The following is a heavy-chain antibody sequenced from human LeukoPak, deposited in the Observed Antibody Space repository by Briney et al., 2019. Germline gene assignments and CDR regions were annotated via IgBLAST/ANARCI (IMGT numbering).Heavy chain of an antibody. D-gene: IGHD6-13*01. J-gene: IGHJ4*02. Sequence: GGSLRLSCAASGFTVSSNYMSWVRQAPGKGLEWVSVIYSGGSTYYADSVKGRFTISRDNSKNTLYLQMNSLRAEDTAVYYCARDNMAAAGTDYFDYWGQGTLVTVSS. V-gene: IGHV3-53*01. CDR3: ARDNMAAAGTDYFDY. CDR1: GFTVSSNY. CDR2: IYSGGST.